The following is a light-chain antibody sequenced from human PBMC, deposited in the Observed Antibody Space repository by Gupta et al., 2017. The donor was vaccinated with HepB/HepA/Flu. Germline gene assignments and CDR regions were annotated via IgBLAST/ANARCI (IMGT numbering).Light chain of an antibody. V-gene: IGKV3-20*01. CDR1: QTISSDY. J-gene: IGKJ2*01. CDR3: QQYSDSQYT. CDR2: GAS. Sequence: ESVLTQSPGTLSLSPGERATLSCRASQTISSDYLAWYQQKLGQAPRLLVYGASSRATGIPDRFVGSGSRTDFTLTITSLEPGDFAIYYCQQYSDSQYTFGQGTRLEIK.